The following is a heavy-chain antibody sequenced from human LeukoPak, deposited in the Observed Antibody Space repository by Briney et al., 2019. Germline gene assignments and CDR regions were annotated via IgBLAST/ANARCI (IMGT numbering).Heavy chain of an antibody. D-gene: IGHD6-19*01. CDR2: INHSGST. Sequence: PSETLSLTCAVYGGSFSGYYWSWIRQPPGKGLEWIGEINHSGSTNYNPSLKSRVTISVDTSKNQFSLKLSSVTAADTAVYYCASRIAVAGTEYYFDYWGQGTLVTVSS. J-gene: IGHJ4*02. V-gene: IGHV4-34*01. CDR1: GGSFSGYY. CDR3: ASRIAVAGTEYYFDY.